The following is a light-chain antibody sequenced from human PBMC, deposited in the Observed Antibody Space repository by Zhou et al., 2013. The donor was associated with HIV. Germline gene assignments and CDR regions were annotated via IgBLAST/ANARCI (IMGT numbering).Light chain of an antibody. Sequence: DIQLTQSPSFLSASVGDRVTITCRASQGFSSYLAWYQQKPGKAPKLLISAASTLQSGVPSRFRASGSGTLFTLTINNLQPEDFATYSCQQLNSYPLTFGGGTKVEIK. CDR1: QGFSSY. CDR2: AAS. V-gene: IGKV1-9*01. J-gene: IGKJ4*01. CDR3: QQLNSYPLT.